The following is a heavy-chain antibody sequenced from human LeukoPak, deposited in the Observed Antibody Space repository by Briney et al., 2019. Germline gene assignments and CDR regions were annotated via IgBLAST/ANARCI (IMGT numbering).Heavy chain of an antibody. CDR2: ISSSSSYI. CDR1: GFTFSSYS. V-gene: IGHV3-21*01. CDR3: ARDPELAYDSSGYSINNWLDP. Sequence: PGGSLRLSCAASGFTFSSYSMNWVRQAPGKGLEWVSSISSSSSYIYYADSVKGRFTISRDNAKNSLYLQMNSLRAEDTAVYYCARDPELAYDSSGYSINNWLDPWGQGTLVTVSS. J-gene: IGHJ5*02. D-gene: IGHD3-22*01.